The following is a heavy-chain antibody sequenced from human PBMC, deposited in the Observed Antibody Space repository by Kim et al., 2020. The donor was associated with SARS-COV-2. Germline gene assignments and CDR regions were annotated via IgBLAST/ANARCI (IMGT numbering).Heavy chain of an antibody. CDR2: IIPILGIA. D-gene: IGHD3-10*01. J-gene: IGHJ4*02. CDR1: GGTFSSYA. V-gene: IGHV1-69*04. Sequence: SVKVSCKASGGTFSSYAISWVRQAPGQGLEWMGRIIPILGIANYAQKFQGRVTITADKSTSTAYMELSSLRSEDTAVYYCASAFNLVGESQDYWGQGTLVTVSS. CDR3: ASAFNLVGESQDY.